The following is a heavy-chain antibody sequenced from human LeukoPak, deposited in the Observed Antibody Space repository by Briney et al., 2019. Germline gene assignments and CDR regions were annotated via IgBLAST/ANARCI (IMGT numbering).Heavy chain of an antibody. CDR1: GGSISSSSYY. D-gene: IGHD1-26*01. V-gene: IGHV4-39*01. CDR2: IYYSGST. CDR3: ARQVNSGSYDADWFDP. J-gene: IGHJ5*02. Sequence: SETLSLTCIVSGGSISSSSYYWGWIRQPPGKGLEWIGSIYYSGSTYYNPSLKSRVTISVDTSKNQFSLKLSSVTAADTAVYYCARQVNSGSYDADWFDPWGQGTLVTVSS.